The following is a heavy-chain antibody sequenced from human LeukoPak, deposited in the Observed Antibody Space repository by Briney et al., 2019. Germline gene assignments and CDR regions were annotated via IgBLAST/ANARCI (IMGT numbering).Heavy chain of an antibody. CDR3: ARSPPSTGYDRFDT. V-gene: IGHV1-18*01. D-gene: IGHD5-12*01. Sequence: ATVKVSCKASGYLFHIYGISWVRQAPGQGIEWVGWISAFNGNTNYARNFQDRVTMTTDTSTSSAFMELTSLSSDNTAVYYCARSPPSTGYDRFDTWGQGTLVTVSS. J-gene: IGHJ4*02. CDR1: GYLFHIYG. CDR2: ISAFNGNT.